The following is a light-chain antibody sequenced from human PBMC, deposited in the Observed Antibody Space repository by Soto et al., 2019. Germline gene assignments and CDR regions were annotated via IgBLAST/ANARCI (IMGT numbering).Light chain of an antibody. V-gene: IGKV3-20*01. CDR3: QQYGRSPQAAWT. CDR1: QSISNNY. CDR2: GAS. Sequence: EIVFTQSPCTLSLSPGERATLSCRASQSISNNYLAWYQQKPGQAPRLLIYGASSRATGIPDRFSGSGSGTDFTLTVSRLEPEDFAVYYCQQYGRSPQAAWTFGQGTKVDIK. J-gene: IGKJ1*01.